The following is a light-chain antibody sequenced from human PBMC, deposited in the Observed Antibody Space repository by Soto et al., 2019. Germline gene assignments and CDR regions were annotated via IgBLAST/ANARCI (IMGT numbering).Light chain of an antibody. CDR2: DTS. CDR3: QQRSNWPPEIT. CDR1: QSVSNY. Sequence: EIVLTQSPATLSLSPGERATLSCRASQSVSNYLAWYQQKPGQAPRLLIYDTSNRATGIPARFSGSGSGTDVTLTISSLEPEDCAVYYCQQRSNWPPEITFGPGTKVDIK. V-gene: IGKV3-11*01. J-gene: IGKJ3*01.